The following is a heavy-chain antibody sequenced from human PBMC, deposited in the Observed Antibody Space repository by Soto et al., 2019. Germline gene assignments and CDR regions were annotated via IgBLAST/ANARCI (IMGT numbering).Heavy chain of an antibody. V-gene: IGHV1-18*04. Sequence: GASVKVSCKESGYTFTSNGISWVRQAPGQGLEWMGWISGNNGNTNYAQKFQGRVTMTTDTSTSTAYMELRSLRSDDTAVYYCATKGGSSSWYAPSVFDIWGQGTMVTVSS. D-gene: IGHD6-13*01. J-gene: IGHJ3*02. CDR3: ATKGGSSSWYAPSVFDI. CDR2: ISGNNGNT. CDR1: GYTFTSNG.